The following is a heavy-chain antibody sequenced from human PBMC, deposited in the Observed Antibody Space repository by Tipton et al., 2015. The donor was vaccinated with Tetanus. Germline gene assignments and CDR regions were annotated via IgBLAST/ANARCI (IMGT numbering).Heavy chain of an antibody. CDR2: ISGSGNYI. CDR1: GFSVSRKY. J-gene: IGHJ4*02. D-gene: IGHD2-21*02. CDR3: ARVHTPGLLGRYPFDS. Sequence: SLRLSCAASGFSVSRKYMTWVRQAPGKGLEWVSSISGSGNYIYYADSVKGRFTISRANAKNSLYLQMNSLRADDTAVYFCARVHTPGLLGRYPFDSWGQGTLVTVSS. V-gene: IGHV3-21*01.